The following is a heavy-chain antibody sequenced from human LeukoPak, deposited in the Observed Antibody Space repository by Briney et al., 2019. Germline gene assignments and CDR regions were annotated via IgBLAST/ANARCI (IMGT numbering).Heavy chain of an antibody. V-gene: IGHV3-23*01. J-gene: IGHJ4*02. CDR3: AKGSHYYDSSGYFF. CDR1: GFTFSSYA. D-gene: IGHD3-22*01. Sequence: GGSLRLSCAASGFTFSSYAMSWVRQAPGKGLEWVSAISGSGGSTYYADSVKGRFTISRDNSKNTLYLQMNSLRAEDTAVYYCAKGSHYYDSSGYFFWGQGTLVTVSS. CDR2: ISGSGGST.